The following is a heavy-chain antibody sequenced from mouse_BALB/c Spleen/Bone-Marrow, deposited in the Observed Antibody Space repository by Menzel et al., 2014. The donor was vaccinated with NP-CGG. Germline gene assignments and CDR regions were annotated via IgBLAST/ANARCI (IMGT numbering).Heavy chain of an antibody. Sequence: EVMLVESGGGLVKPGGSLKLSCAASGFTFSSYAMSWVRQTPEKRLEWVATINSGSSYSYYPDSVKGRFTISRDNAKSTLYVQMSSLRSGDTAMYYCARGEYGLYAMDYWGQGASVTVSS. J-gene: IGHJ4*01. CDR3: ARGEYGLYAMDY. D-gene: IGHD2-13*01. CDR2: INSGSSYS. CDR1: GFTFSSYA. V-gene: IGHV5-9-1*01.